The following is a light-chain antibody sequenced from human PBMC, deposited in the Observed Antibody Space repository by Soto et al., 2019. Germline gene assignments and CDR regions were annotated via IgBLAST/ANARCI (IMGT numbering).Light chain of an antibody. CDR2: KAS. Sequence: DIQMTQSPSTLSGSVGDRVTITCRASQTISSWLAWYQQKPGKAPKLLIYKASTLKSGVPSRFSGSGSGTEITLTISSLQPEDFATYYCQQSYTTPITFGQGTRLEIK. V-gene: IGKV1-5*03. CDR1: QTISSW. J-gene: IGKJ5*01. CDR3: QQSYTTPIT.